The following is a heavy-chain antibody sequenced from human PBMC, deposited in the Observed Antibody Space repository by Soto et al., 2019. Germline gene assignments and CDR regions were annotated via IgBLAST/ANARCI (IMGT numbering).Heavy chain of an antibody. J-gene: IGHJ4*02. CDR3: ASTGYSSGWYAFDY. V-gene: IGHV1-18*01. CDR2: ISAYNGNT. CDR1: GYTFTSYG. D-gene: IGHD6-19*01. Sequence: ASVKVSCKASGYTFTSYGISWVRQAPGQGLEWVGWISAYNGNTNYAQKLQGRVTMTTDTSTSTAYMELRSLRSDDTAVYYCASTGYSSGWYAFDYWGQGTLVTVSS.